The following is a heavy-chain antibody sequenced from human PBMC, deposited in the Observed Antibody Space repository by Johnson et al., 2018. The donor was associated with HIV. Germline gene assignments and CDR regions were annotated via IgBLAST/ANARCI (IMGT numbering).Heavy chain of an antibody. CDR2: ILFDGGYK. CDR1: GFPFRDSA. J-gene: IGHJ3*01. D-gene: IGHD3-10*01. Sequence: QVQLVGSGGGVVQHGRSQRLSCAASGFPFRDSAMHWVRQAPGKGMEWVAVILFDGGYKHYAESVKGRFTISRDNSKNTLYLQMNSLRQDDTAGSSCCCNDHFGSGSESKGTFDAWGLGTMVTVSS. CDR3: CCNDHFGSGSESKGTFDA. V-gene: IGHV3-30-3*01.